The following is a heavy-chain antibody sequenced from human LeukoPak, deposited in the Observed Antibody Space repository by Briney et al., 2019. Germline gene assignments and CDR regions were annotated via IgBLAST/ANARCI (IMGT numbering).Heavy chain of an antibody. Sequence: SETLSLTCAVSGYSISSGYYWGWIRQPPGKGLEWIGSIYHSGSIYYNPSLKSRVTISVDTSKNQFSLKLSSVTAADTAVYYCARERGYCRSTSRYREGLDYWGQGTLVTVSS. V-gene: IGHV4-38-2*02. CDR3: ARERGYCRSTSRYREGLDY. J-gene: IGHJ4*02. CDR1: GYSISSGYY. D-gene: IGHD2-2*01. CDR2: IYHSGSI.